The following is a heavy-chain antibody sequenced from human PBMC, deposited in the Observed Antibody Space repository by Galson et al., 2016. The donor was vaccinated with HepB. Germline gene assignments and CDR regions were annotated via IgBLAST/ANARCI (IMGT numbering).Heavy chain of an antibody. Sequence: SLRLSCAASGFTFSDYAMSWFRQAPGEGLGWVGLIRSTAYGGTTEYAASVKGRFTMSRDDSKSIAYLHINSLKTDDTAFYYWTKVIYDILTGYRSLSDYWGRGTLVTVSS. D-gene: IGHD3-9*01. J-gene: IGHJ4*02. CDR3: TKVIYDILTGYRSLSDY. CDR1: GFTFSDYA. V-gene: IGHV3-49*03. CDR2: IRSTAYGGTT.